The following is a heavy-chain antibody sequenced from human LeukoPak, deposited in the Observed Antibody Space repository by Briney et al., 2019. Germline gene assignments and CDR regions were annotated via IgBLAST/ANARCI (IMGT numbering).Heavy chain of an antibody. J-gene: IGHJ6*03. CDR2: IYYSGST. CDR1: GGSISSSSDN. V-gene: IGHV4-39*01. D-gene: IGHD2-2*01. Sequence: PSETLSLTCTVSGGSISSSSDNWGWIRQPRGKGLEWIGSIYYSGSTYYNPSLKSRVTICVDTSKNQFSLKLSSVTAADTAVYYWASWGIVVWQDRDVWAKGTTVTVSS. CDR3: ASWGIVVWQDRDV.